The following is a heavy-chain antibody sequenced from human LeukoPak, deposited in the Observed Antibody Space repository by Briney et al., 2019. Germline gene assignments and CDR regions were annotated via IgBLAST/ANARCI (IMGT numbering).Heavy chain of an antibody. CDR2: INHSGST. V-gene: IGHV4-34*01. D-gene: IGHD5-18*01. CDR3: ARSPGYSYALDDY. J-gene: IGHJ4*02. CDR1: GGSFSGYY. Sequence: SETLSRTCAVYGGSFSGYYWSWIRQPPGKGLEWIGEINHSGSTNYNPSLKSRVTISVDTSKNQFSLKLSSVTAADTAVYYCARSPGYSYALDDYWGQGTLVTVSS.